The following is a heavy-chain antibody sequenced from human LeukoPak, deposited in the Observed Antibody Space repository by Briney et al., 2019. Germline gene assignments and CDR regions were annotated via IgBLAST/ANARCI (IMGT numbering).Heavy chain of an antibody. V-gene: IGHV1-69*05. Sequence: SVKVSCKASGGTFSSYAISWVRQAPGQGLEWMGGIIPIFGTANYAQKFQGRVTMTRDMSTSTAYMELSSLRSEDTAVYYCAAEGGKVSVFDYWGQGTLVTVSS. CDR3: AAEGGKVSVFDY. CDR2: IIPIFGTA. D-gene: IGHD4-23*01. CDR1: GGTFSSYA. J-gene: IGHJ4*02.